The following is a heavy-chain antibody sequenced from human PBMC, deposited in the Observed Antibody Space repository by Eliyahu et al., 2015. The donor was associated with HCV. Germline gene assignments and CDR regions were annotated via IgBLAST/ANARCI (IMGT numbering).Heavy chain of an antibody. CDR1: GFTFSNYA. D-gene: IGHD3-10*01. Sequence: EVQLLESGGGLVQTGGSLRLSCAASGFTFSNYAMNWVRQAPGKGLEWVSTINDGGGITYYVDSVKGRFTISRDNSKNTLYLQMNSLRAEDTAIYYCARYYYTSGSSRXFDPWGQGTVVTVSS. J-gene: IGHJ5*02. CDR3: ARYYYTSGSSRXFDP. V-gene: IGHV3-23*01. CDR2: INDGGGIT.